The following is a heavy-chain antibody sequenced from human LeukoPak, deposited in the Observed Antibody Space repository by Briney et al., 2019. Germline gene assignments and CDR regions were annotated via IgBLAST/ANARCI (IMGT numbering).Heavy chain of an antibody. CDR2: ISVSGDYT. V-gene: IGHV3-23*01. CDR1: GLTFTNYD. Sequence: PGGSLRLSCVVSGLTFTNYDMSWVRQAPGKGPEWVSTISVSGDYTYYPDSVKGRFTISRDNSKNTLYLQMNSLRAEDTAVYYCAYRTGFDYWGQGTLVTVSS. CDR3: AYRTGFDY. J-gene: IGHJ4*02. D-gene: IGHD3-16*02.